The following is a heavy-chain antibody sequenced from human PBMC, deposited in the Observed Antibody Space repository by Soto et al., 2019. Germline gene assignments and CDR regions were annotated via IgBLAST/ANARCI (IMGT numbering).Heavy chain of an antibody. D-gene: IGHD2-8*01. V-gene: IGHV3-23*01. CDR1: GFSFRSFA. CDR2: ISGSADCT. CDR3: AKARGAMIYAISVSGMEV. J-gene: IGHJ6*02. Sequence: EVQLLESGGGFIHPGGSLRLSCAASGFSFRSFAMNCVRQAPGKGLEWVSIISGSADCTFDADSVKGRFTISRDNYKSTLYLRISSLRAEDAAAYYCAKARGAMIYAISVSGMEVWGQGTTVTVS.